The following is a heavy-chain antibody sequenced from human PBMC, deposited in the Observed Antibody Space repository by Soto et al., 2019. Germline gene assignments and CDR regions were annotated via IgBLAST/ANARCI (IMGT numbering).Heavy chain of an antibody. V-gene: IGHV3-30*18. CDR3: AKAWFGVGGLFDY. Sequence: QVQLVESGGGVVQPGRSLRLSCAASGFTFSSYGMHWVRQAPGKGLEWVAVISHDESNKYYADSVKGRFTISRDNSKNTLYLQMNSLRAEDTAIYYCAKAWFGVGGLFDYWGQGTLITVSA. D-gene: IGHD3-10*01. J-gene: IGHJ4*02. CDR1: GFTFSSYG. CDR2: ISHDESNK.